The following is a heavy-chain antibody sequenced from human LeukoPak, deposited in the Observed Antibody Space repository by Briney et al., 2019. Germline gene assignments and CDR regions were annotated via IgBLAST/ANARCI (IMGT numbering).Heavy chain of an antibody. D-gene: IGHD3-10*01. J-gene: IGHJ6*03. Sequence: SETLSLTCTVSGGSISSSSYYWGWIRQPPGKGLEWIGSIYYSGSTYYNPSLKSRVTISVDTSKNQFSLKLSSVTAADTAVYYCARVMDYYYYYMDVWGKGTTATVSS. CDR2: IYYSGST. CDR3: ARVMDYYYYYMDV. V-gene: IGHV4-39*07. CDR1: GGSISSSSYY.